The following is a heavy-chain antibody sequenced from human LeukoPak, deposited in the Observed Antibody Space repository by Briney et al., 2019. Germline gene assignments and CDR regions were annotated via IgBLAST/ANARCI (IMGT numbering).Heavy chain of an antibody. D-gene: IGHD1-26*01. J-gene: IGHJ3*02. V-gene: IGHV1-69*04. CDR1: GGTFSSYA. Sequence: ASVKVSCKASGGTFSSYAISWVRQAPGPGLEWLGRIIPILGIANYAQKFQGRVTITADKSTSTAYMELSSLRSEDTAVYYCARGRGLSENAFDIWGQGTMVTVSS. CDR3: ARGRGLSENAFDI. CDR2: IIPILGIA.